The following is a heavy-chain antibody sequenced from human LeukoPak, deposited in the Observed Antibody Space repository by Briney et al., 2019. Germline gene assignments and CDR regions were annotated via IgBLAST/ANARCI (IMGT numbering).Heavy chain of an antibody. J-gene: IGHJ4*02. CDR3: ARGGKYYYVWGSYIFDY. CDR2: IYYSGST. Sequence: SETLSLTCTVSGDSISSGGYYWSWIRQHPGKGLEWIGYIYYSGSTNHNPSLKSRVTMSVDTSKNKFSLNLSSVTAADTAVYYCARGGKYYYVWGSYIFDYWGQGTLVTVSS. V-gene: IGHV4-61*08. CDR1: GDSISSGGYY. D-gene: IGHD3-16*01.